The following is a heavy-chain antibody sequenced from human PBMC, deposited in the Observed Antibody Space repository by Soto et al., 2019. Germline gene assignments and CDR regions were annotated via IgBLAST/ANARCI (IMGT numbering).Heavy chain of an antibody. V-gene: IGHV3-33*01. J-gene: IGHJ5*02. CDR2: IWFDGSNK. Sequence: GGALRLSCAASGFTFSIYGMHWVRHAPGKGLEWVAVIWFDGSNKYYADSVKGRFTISRDNSKNTLYLQMNSLRAEDTAVYYCARVAYSSGWSEWFDPWGQGTLVTVSS. CDR3: ARVAYSSGWSEWFDP. CDR1: GFTFSIYG. D-gene: IGHD6-19*01.